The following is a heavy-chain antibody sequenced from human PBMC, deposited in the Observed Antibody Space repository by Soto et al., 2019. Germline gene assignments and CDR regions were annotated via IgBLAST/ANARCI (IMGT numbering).Heavy chain of an antibody. D-gene: IGHD3-22*01. CDR1: GFTFSSYS. CDR2: ISSSSYI. CDR3: ARTADKETYYYDSSGYYFDY. Sequence: PGGSLRLSCAASGFTFSSYSMNWVRQAPGKGLEWVSSISSSSYIYYADSVKGRFTISRDNAKNSLYLQMNSLRAEDAAVYYCARTADKETYYYDSSGYYFDYWGQGTLVTVSS. V-gene: IGHV3-21*01. J-gene: IGHJ4*02.